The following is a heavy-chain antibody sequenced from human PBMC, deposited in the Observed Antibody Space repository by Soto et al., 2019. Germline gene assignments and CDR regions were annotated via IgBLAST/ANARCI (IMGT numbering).Heavy chain of an antibody. D-gene: IGHD6-13*01. CDR2: IYHSGST. CDR3: AARSQDRLSIAAAGTLPFDY. CDR1: GGSISSSNW. V-gene: IGHV4-4*02. Sequence: PSETLSLTCAVCGGSISSSNWWSWVRQPPGKGLEWIGEIYHSGSTNYNPSLKSRVTISVDKSKNQFSLKLSSVTAADTAVYYCAARSQDRLSIAAAGTLPFDYWGQGTLVTVSS. J-gene: IGHJ4*02.